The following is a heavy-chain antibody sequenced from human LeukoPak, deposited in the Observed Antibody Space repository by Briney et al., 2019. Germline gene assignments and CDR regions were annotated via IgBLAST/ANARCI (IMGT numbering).Heavy chain of an antibody. Sequence: SETLSLTCTASGASTSSSTYSWAWVRQPPGNGLEWIGNFHYSGSTYYNPSLKSRVTISVDTSKNQFSLKLSSVTAADTALYYCARHRGTYFDLWGQGTLVTVSS. D-gene: IGHD1-1*01. CDR1: GASTSSSTYS. J-gene: IGHJ4*02. V-gene: IGHV4-39*01. CDR3: ARHRGTYFDL. CDR2: FHYSGST.